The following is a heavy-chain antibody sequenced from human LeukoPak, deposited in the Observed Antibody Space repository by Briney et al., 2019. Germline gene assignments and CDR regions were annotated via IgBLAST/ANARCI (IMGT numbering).Heavy chain of an antibody. D-gene: IGHD3-10*01. J-gene: IGHJ6*02. V-gene: IGHV3-53*01. Sequence: PGGSLTLTCTLSGVSLSDTLIDWVRQAPGKGPEWVALIYIDAGPVYADSVKGRFTISRDNSENTLYLQMNNLRAEDTAIHYCAKVPYSDYGSGRPPFMDVWGQGTTVAVSS. CDR1: GVSLSDTL. CDR2: IYIDAGP. CDR3: AKVPYSDYGSGRPPFMDV.